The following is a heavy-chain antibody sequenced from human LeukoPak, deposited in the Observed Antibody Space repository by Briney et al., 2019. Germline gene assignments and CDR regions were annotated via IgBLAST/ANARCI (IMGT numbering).Heavy chain of an antibody. Sequence: ASVKVSCKASGYTFTSYDINLVRQATGQGLEWMGWMNPNSGNTGYAQKFQGRVTMTRNTSRSTAYMELSSLRSEDTAVYYCARGTHGSGSYSYYGMDVWGQGTTVTVSS. CDR3: ARGTHGSGSYSYYGMDV. CDR2: MNPNSGNT. J-gene: IGHJ6*02. V-gene: IGHV1-8*01. CDR1: GYTFTSYD. D-gene: IGHD3-10*01.